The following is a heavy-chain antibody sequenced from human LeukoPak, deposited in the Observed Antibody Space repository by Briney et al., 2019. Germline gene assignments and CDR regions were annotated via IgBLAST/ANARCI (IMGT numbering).Heavy chain of an antibody. D-gene: IGHD2-2*01. Sequence: GGSLRLSCVASGFTFSRFEMNWVRQAPGKGLEWVSYIRGSGSSISYADSVKGRFTISRDNAKNSLYLQMNSLRGEDAAVYYCARDMGYCSSSNCYTYYLDYWGQGTLVTVSS. CDR3: ARDMGYCSSSNCYTYYLDY. CDR2: IRGSGSSI. V-gene: IGHV3-48*03. J-gene: IGHJ4*02. CDR1: GFTFSRFE.